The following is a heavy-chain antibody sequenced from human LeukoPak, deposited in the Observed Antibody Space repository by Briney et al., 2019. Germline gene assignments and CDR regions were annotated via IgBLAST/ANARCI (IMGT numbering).Heavy chain of an antibody. CDR1: GYSFTSYW. CDR3: ARHGVDTAMVLENYYYYYYYMDV. V-gene: IGHV5-51*01. Sequence: GESLKISCKGSGYSFTSYWIGWVRQMPGKGLEWMGIIYPGDSDTRYSPSFQGQVTISADKSISTAYLQWSSLKASDTAMYYCARHGVDTAMVLENYYYYYYYMDVWGKGTTVTISS. J-gene: IGHJ6*03. D-gene: IGHD5-18*01. CDR2: IYPGDSDT.